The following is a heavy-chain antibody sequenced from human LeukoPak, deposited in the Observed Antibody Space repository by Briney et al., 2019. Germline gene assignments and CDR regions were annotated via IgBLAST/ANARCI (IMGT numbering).Heavy chain of an antibody. Sequence: SETLSLTCSVSGGSTNSYYWSWIRQSGGKGLEWIGRIYSSGSTVYNPSLNSRLTMSIDTSKNQFSLRLTSVTAADTAVYFCARDGYSYGLGWFDPWGQGTLVTVSS. CDR3: ARDGYSYGLGWFDP. J-gene: IGHJ5*02. CDR1: GGSTNSYY. V-gene: IGHV4-4*07. CDR2: IYSSGST. D-gene: IGHD5-18*01.